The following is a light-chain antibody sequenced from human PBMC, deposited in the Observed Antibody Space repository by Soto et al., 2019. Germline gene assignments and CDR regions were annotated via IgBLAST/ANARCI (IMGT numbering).Light chain of an antibody. CDR1: SIDIGGYDF. V-gene: IGLV2-8*01. Sequence: QSVLTQPPSASGSPGQSVTISCTGTSIDIGGYDFVSWYQQHPDKAPKLIIYEVNKRPSGVPDRFSGSRSGNTASLTVSGLQAEDEADYYCSSFAVSHIVFGTGTKVTV. CDR2: EVN. CDR3: SSFAVSHIV. J-gene: IGLJ1*01.